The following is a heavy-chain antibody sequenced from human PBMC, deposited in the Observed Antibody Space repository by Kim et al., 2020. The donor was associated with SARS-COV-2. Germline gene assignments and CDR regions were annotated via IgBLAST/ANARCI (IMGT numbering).Heavy chain of an antibody. V-gene: IGHV4-39*01. J-gene: IGHJ5*02. CDR3: ARRLGVVVAATLWFDP. CDR1: GGSISSSSYY. D-gene: IGHD2-15*01. CDR2: IYYSGST. Sequence: SETLSLTCTVSGGSISSSSYYWGWIRQPPGKGLEWIGSIYYSGSTYYNPSLKSRVTISVDTSKNQFSLKLSSVTAADTAVYYCARRLGVVVAATLWFDPWGQGTLVTVSS.